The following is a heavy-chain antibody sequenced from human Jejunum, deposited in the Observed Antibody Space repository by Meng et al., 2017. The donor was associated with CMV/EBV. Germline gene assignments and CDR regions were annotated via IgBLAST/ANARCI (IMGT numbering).Heavy chain of an antibody. CDR3: AKDRMSFCGGDCYHFDG. V-gene: IGHV3-23*01. CDR1: FTLRKYA. CDR2: ISRSGVTT. J-gene: IGHJ4*02. Sequence: FTLRKYAMSGVRQAPGKGLEWVSIISRSGVTTYYADSVKGRFTISRDNSKDTLHLQVNSLRAEDTALYYCAKDRMSFCGGDCYHFDGWGQGTLVTVSS. D-gene: IGHD2-21*02.